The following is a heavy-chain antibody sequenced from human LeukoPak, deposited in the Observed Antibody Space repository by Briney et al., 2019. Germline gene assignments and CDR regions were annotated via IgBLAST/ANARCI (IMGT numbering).Heavy chain of an antibody. Sequence: SSETLSLTCTVSGGSISSYYWSWIRQPPGKGLEWIGYIYYSGSTNYNPSLKSRVTISVDTSKNQFSLKLSSVTAADTAVYYCARADYGGGWFDPWGQGTLVTVSS. CDR2: IYYSGST. V-gene: IGHV4-59*01. CDR3: ARADYGGGWFDP. D-gene: IGHD4-23*01. J-gene: IGHJ5*02. CDR1: GGSISSYY.